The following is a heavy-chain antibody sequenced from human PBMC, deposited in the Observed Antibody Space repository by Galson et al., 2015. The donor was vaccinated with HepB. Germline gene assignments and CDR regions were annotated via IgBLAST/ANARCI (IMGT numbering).Heavy chain of an antibody. CDR1: GYTFTSYA. CDR2: INTNTGNP. CDR3: ARTADIVVVPADYTFDP. D-gene: IGHD2-2*01. Sequence: SVKVSCKASGYTFTSYAMNWVRQAPGQGLEWMGWINTNTGNPTYAQGFTGRFVFSLDTSVSTAYLQISSLKAEDTAVYYCARTADIVVVPADYTFDPWGQGTLVTVSS. V-gene: IGHV7-4-1*02. J-gene: IGHJ5*02.